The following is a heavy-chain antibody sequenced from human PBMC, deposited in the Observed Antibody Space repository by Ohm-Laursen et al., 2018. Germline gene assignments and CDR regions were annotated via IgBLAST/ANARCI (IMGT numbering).Heavy chain of an antibody. CDR1: GFTFSDYY. Sequence: SLRLSCSASGFTFSDYYMNWIRQAPGKGLEWVSYISSSSDFIYYADSVKGRFTISRDNAKNSLYLQMNSLRAEDTAVYYCTTWDSLGGTKGGFDYWGQGTLVTVSP. V-gene: IGHV3-11*01. J-gene: IGHJ4*02. CDR2: ISSSSDFI. CDR3: TTWDSLGGTKGGFDY. D-gene: IGHD1-26*01.